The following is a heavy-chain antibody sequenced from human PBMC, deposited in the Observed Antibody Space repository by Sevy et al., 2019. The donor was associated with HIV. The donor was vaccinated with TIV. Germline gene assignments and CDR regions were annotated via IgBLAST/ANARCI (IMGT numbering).Heavy chain of an antibody. CDR3: ARDNSGYFFFDY. D-gene: IGHD3-22*01. J-gene: IGHJ4*02. V-gene: IGHV3-30-3*01. CDR1: GFTFGSYT. CDR2: ISQTYDGSNK. Sequence: GGSLRLSCAPSGFTFGSYTLHWVRQAPGKGLEWVALISQTYDGSNKYYTDSVNGRFTISRDNSKNTLYLQLNSLRAEDTAVYYCARDNSGYFFFDYWGQGTLVTVSS.